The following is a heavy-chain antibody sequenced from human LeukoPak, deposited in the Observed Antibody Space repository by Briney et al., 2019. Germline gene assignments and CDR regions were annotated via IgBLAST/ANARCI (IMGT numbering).Heavy chain of an antibody. D-gene: IGHD6-19*01. CDR2: IYHSGST. CDR1: GYSIISDYY. J-gene: IGHJ4*02. CDR3: ARNSSGHYFDY. Sequence: NPSETLSLTCAVSGYSIISDYYWGWIRQPPGKGLEWIGSIYHSGSTHYNPSLKSRVTMSVDTSKNQFSLKLSSVTAADGAVYYCARNSSGHYFDYWGQGTLVTVSS. V-gene: IGHV4-38-2*01.